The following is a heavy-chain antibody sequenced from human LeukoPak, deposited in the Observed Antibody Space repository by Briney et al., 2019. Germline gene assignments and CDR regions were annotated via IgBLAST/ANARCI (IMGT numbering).Heavy chain of an antibody. V-gene: IGHV3-30*18. D-gene: IGHD2-15*01. CDR2: LSYDGSNK. CDR3: AKDRAPGYCSGGSCQHYFDY. CDR1: GFTFSSYG. Sequence: PGGSLRLSCAASGFTFSSYGIHWVRQAPGKGLEWVAVLSYDGSNKYYADSVKGRFTISRDNSKNTLYLQMNSLRAEDTAVYYCAKDRAPGYCSGGSCQHYFDYWGQGTLVTVSS. J-gene: IGHJ4*02.